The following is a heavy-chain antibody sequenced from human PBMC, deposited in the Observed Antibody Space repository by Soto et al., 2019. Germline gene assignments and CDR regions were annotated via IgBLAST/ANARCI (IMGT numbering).Heavy chain of an antibody. Sequence: ASVKVSCKASGYTFTSYGISRVRQAPGQGLEWMGWISAYNGNTNYAQKLQGRVTMTTDTSTSTAYMELRSLRSDDTAVYYCARDRQSYDFWSGYYYPNYYYYMDVWGKGTTVTVSS. V-gene: IGHV1-18*01. CDR1: GYTFTSYG. D-gene: IGHD3-3*01. CDR2: ISAYNGNT. J-gene: IGHJ6*03. CDR3: ARDRQSYDFWSGYYYPNYYYYMDV.